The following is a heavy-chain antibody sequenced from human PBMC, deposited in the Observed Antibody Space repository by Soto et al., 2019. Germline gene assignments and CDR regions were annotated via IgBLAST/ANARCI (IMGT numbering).Heavy chain of an antibody. CDR3: ARSNWYSSSWEDYYYYYYMDV. Sequence: GGSLRLSCAASGFTFSSYSMNWVRQAPGKGLEWVSYISSSSSTIHYADSVKGRFTISRDNAKNSLYLQMNSLRAEDTAVYYCARSNWYSSSWEDYYYYYYMDVWGKGTTVTVSS. D-gene: IGHD6-13*01. CDR1: GFTFSSYS. V-gene: IGHV3-48*01. J-gene: IGHJ6*03. CDR2: ISSSSSTI.